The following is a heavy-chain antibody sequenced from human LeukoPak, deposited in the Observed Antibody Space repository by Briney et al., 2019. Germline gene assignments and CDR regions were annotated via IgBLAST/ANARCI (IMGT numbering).Heavy chain of an antibody. CDR1: GFTFRNFW. CDR2: IKDDGSDK. CDR3: AKGSYYYDTSGYFDS. Sequence: GGSLRLSCGASGFTFRNFWMNWVRQAPGKGLEWVANIKDDGSDKYYVDSVKGRFSISKDNAKNSLYLQMHSLRADDTAVYYCAKGSYYYDTSGYFDSWGHGALVTVSS. D-gene: IGHD3-22*01. V-gene: IGHV3-7*03. J-gene: IGHJ4*01.